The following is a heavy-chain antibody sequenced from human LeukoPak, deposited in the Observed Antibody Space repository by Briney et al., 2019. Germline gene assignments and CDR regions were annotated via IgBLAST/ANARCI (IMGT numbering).Heavy chain of an antibody. CDR1: GGSISRYY. CDR2: IYYSGST. D-gene: IGHD3-22*01. Sequence: SETLSLTCTVSGGSISRYYWSWIRQPPGKGLEWIGYIYYSGSTNYNPSLKSRVTISVDTSKNQFSLKLSSVTAADTAVYYCARAPHYYDSSGYLSYYYMDVWGKGTTVTVSS. CDR3: ARAPHYYDSSGYLSYYYMDV. J-gene: IGHJ6*03. V-gene: IGHV4-59*01.